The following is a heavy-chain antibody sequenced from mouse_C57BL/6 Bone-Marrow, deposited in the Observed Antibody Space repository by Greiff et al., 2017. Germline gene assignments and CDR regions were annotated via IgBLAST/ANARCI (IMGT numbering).Heavy chain of an antibody. CDR2: IDPENGDT. CDR3: STEIYYYAY. Sequence: EVKLVESGAELVRPGASVKLSCKASGFNIKDDYMHWVKQRPEQGLEWIGGIDPENGDTEYASKFQGKATITSATSSNTAYLQLSSLTYEDTSVYYCSTEIYYYAYWGQGTTLTVSS. V-gene: IGHV14-4*01. CDR1: GFNIKDDY. J-gene: IGHJ2*01. D-gene: IGHD1-1*01.